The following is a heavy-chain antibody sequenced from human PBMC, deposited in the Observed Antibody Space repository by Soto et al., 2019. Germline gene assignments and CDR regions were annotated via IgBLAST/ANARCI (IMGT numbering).Heavy chain of an antibody. D-gene: IGHD6-13*01. V-gene: IGHV3-48*01. CDR2: ISSSSSTI. Sequence: EVQLVESGGGLVQPWGSLRLSCAASGFTFSSYSMNWVLQSPGTWLEWVSYISSSSSTIYYADSVKGRFTISRDKAKNTLDLQMNSLRAEDTAVYYCARHPERIAEIGWFDPWGQGTLVTVSS. CDR3: ARHPERIAEIGWFDP. J-gene: IGHJ5*02. CDR1: GFTFSSYS.